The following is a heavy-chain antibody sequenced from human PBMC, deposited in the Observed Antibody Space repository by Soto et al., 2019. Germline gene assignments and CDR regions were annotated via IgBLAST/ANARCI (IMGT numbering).Heavy chain of an antibody. J-gene: IGHJ3*01. CDR3: ARDRRYCSGGSCSADDAFDF. Sequence: QVQLQESGPGLVKPSETLSLTCTVSGASISSYYWSWIRQPPGKGLEWIGYMYYSGSTNYNPSRKSRVTISVDTAKNQFSLKLSSVTAADTAVYYCARDRRYCSGGSCSADDAFDFWGQGTMVTVSS. CDR2: MYYSGST. CDR1: GASISSYY. V-gene: IGHV4-59*01. D-gene: IGHD2-15*01.